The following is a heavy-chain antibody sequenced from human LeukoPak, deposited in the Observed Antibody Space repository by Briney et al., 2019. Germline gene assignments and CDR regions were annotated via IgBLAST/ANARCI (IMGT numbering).Heavy chain of an antibody. CDR3: ARVRAAAGVLTYFYYYYMDV. CDR2: INHSGST. D-gene: IGHD6-13*01. V-gene: IGHV4-34*01. J-gene: IGHJ6*03. Sequence: SETLSLTCAVYGGSFSGYYWSWIRQPTGKGLEWIGEINHSGSTNYNPSLKSRVTISVDTSKNQFSLKLSSVTAADTAVYYCARVRAAAGVLTYFYYYYMDVWGKGTTVTVSS. CDR1: GGSFSGYY.